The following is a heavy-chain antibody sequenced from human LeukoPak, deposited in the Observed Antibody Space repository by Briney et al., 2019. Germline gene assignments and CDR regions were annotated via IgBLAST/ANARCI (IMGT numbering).Heavy chain of an antibody. V-gene: IGHV3-53*01. CDR3: AKDRTVGASYWYFDL. Sequence: GGSLRLSCAASGFTVSSNYMSWVRQAPGKGLEWVSVIYSGGSTYYADSVKGRFTISRDNSKNTLYLQMNSLRAEDTAVYYCAKDRTVGASYWYFDLWGRGTLVTVSS. CDR1: GFTVSSNY. J-gene: IGHJ2*01. CDR2: IYSGGST. D-gene: IGHD1-26*01.